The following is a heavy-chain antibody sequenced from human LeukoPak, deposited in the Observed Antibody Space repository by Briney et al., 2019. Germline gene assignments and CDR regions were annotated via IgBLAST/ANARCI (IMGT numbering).Heavy chain of an antibody. CDR3: ARDPAALWFGESICDH. V-gene: IGHV1-2*02. CDR2: INPNSGGT. D-gene: IGHD3-10*01. Sequence: ASVKVSCKASGYTFTGYYIHWVRQAPGQGPEWMGWINPNSGGTNYAQKFQGRVTMTRDTSTSTAYMELRGLRSDDTAVYYCARDPAALWFGESICDHWGQGTLVTVSS. CDR1: GYTFTGYY. J-gene: IGHJ4*02.